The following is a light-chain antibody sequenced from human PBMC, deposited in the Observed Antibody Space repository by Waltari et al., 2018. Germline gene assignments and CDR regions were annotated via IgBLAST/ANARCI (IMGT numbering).Light chain of an antibody. V-gene: IGLV2-14*03. CDR1: NSDVGAYQY. CDR3: SSYTTSATWV. Sequence: QSALTQPASVSGSPGQSITISCTGTNSDVGAYQYVSWYQQNPGKAPKLIIFDVRRRPSVCSYRFSGSKSGSTAYLTSSGLQAGDEADYYCSSYTTSATWVFGGGTRVAV. J-gene: IGLJ3*02. CDR2: DVR.